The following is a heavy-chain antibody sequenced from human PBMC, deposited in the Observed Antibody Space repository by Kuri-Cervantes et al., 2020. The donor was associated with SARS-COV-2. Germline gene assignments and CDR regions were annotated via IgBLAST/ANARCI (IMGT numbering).Heavy chain of an antibody. V-gene: IGHV3-23*01. D-gene: IGHD6-6*01. CDR1: GFTFGSYA. J-gene: IGHJ4*02. CDR2: ISGSGGST. Sequence: GGSLRLSCAASGFTFGSYAMSWVRQAPGKGLEWVSAISGSGGSTYYADSVKGRFTISRDNSKNTLYLQMNSLRAEDTAVYYCANLVYIAARLGGEYFDYWGQGTLVTVSS. CDR3: ANLVYIAARLGGEYFDY.